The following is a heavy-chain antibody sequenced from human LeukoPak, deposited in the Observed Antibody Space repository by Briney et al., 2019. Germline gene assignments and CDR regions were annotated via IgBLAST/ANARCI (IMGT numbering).Heavy chain of an antibody. Sequence: GGSLRLSCAASGLTFSNNWMHWVRQAPGKGLVWVSRINSDGRTTTYADSVKGRFTISRDNAKNTLYLQMNSLRAEDTALYYCARGGGVMDYWGQGTLVTVSS. V-gene: IGHV3-74*01. J-gene: IGHJ4*02. D-gene: IGHD3-16*01. CDR2: INSDGRTT. CDR3: ARGGGVMDY. CDR1: GLTFSNNW.